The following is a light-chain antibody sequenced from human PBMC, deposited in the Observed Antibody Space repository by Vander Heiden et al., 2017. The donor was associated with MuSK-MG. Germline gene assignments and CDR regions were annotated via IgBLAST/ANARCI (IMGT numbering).Light chain of an antibody. CDR1: QSGESY. CDR2: DAS. V-gene: IGKV3-11*01. J-gene: IGKJ4*01. CDR3: HQRSNWPIT. Sequence: VLTQSTATLSLAPGDRATRPCRASQSGESYLDWHQQKPGQTPRLLIYDASNRATGIPASFSGSGSGTYFTLTISSLEPDDFAVYFCHQRSNWPITFGGGTRVEIK.